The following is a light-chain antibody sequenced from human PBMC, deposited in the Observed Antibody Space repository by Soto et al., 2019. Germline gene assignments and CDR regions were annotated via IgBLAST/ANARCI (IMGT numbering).Light chain of an antibody. CDR2: LGS. V-gene: IGKV2-28*01. CDR3: MQGLQTRT. Sequence: DVVMTQSPLSLPVTPGEPASISCRSSQSPLHSNGYNYLDWYVQKPGQSPQLLIYLGSHRGSGVPDRFSGSASGTDFTLKISRVEAEDVGVYYCMQGLQTRTFGQGPNVDIK. J-gene: IGKJ1*01. CDR1: QSPLHSNGYNY.